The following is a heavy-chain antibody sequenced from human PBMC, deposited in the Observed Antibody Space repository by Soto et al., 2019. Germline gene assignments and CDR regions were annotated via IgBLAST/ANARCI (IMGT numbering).Heavy chain of an antibody. J-gene: IGHJ3*02. CDR2: IIPILGIA. V-gene: IGHV1-69*08. Sequence: QVQLVQSGAEVKKPGSSVKVSCKASGGTFSSYTISWVRQAPGQGLEWMGRIIPILGIANYAQKFQGRVTMTADKSTSTAYMELSSLRSEDTAVYYCARDLCSGGSCQGGDAFDIWGQGTMVTVSS. CDR3: ARDLCSGGSCQGGDAFDI. CDR1: GGTFSSYT. D-gene: IGHD2-15*01.